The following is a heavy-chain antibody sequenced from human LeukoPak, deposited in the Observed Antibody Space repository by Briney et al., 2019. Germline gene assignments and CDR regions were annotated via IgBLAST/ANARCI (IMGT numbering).Heavy chain of an antibody. V-gene: IGHV1-3*01. Sequence: GASVKVSCKASGYTFTSYAMHWVRQAPGQRLEWMGLINAGNGNTKYSQKFQGRVTITRDTSASTAYMELSSLRSEDTAVYYCARAYDYGDPRHDAFDIWGQGTKVTVSS. CDR1: GYTFTSYA. D-gene: IGHD4-17*01. CDR2: INAGNGNT. CDR3: ARAYDYGDPRHDAFDI. J-gene: IGHJ3*02.